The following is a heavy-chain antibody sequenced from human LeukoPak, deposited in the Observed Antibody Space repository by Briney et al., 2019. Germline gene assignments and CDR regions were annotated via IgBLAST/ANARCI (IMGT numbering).Heavy chain of an antibody. D-gene: IGHD3-10*01. CDR2: IRYDGSNK. Sequence: GGSLRLSCAASGFTFSSYGMHWVRQAPGKGLEWVAFIRYDGSNKYYADSVKDRFTISRDNSKNTLYLQMNSLRAEDTAVYYCARTMVQGVIITSYFDYWGQGALVTVSS. V-gene: IGHV3-30*02. CDR3: ARTMVQGVIITSYFDY. CDR1: GFTFSSYG. J-gene: IGHJ4*02.